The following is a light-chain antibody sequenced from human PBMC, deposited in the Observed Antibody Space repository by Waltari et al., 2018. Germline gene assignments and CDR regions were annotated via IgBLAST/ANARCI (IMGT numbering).Light chain of an antibody. CDR2: DAS. J-gene: IGKJ4*01. CDR1: QSVGTS. Sequence: EIVLTQSPATLSLSPGERATHSCRASQSVGTSLAWYQQKPGQAPRLLIYDASNRATGIPARFSGVGSGTDFTVTISSLEPEDFAVYYCQQRSNWPELTFGGGTKVQIK. CDR3: QQRSNWPELT. V-gene: IGKV3-11*01.